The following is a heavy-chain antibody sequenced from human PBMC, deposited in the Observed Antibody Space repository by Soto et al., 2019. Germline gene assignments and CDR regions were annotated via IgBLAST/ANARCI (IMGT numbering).Heavy chain of an antibody. J-gene: IGHJ3*02. CDR1: EFAFSSYW. CDR2: IRKDGSQR. V-gene: IGHV3-7*05. D-gene: IGHD2-8*01. CDR3: ARDVSPGSTGLYFDAFDM. Sequence: EVQLVESGGGLVQPGGSLTLSCAASEFAFSSYWMTWVRQAPGKGLEWVANIRKDGSQRSYLDSVRGRFTIARDNSKKSLYLQMNSLRAEDTALYFCARDVSPGSTGLYFDAFDMWGQGTMVTFSS.